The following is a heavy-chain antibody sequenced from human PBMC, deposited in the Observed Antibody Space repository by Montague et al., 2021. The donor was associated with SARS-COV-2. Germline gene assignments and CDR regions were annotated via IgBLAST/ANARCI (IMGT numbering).Heavy chain of an antibody. J-gene: IGHJ6*02. Sequence: SETLSLTCTVSGGSISSYYWSWIRQPAGKGLEWIGRIYTSGSTNCNPSLKSRVTMSVDTSKNQISLKLSSVTAADTAVYYCAREALFGDKTSASEYYGMDVWGRGTTVTVSS. CDR2: IYTSGST. CDR3: AREALFGDKTSASEYYGMDV. D-gene: IGHD3-10*02. V-gene: IGHV4-4*07. CDR1: GGSISSYY.